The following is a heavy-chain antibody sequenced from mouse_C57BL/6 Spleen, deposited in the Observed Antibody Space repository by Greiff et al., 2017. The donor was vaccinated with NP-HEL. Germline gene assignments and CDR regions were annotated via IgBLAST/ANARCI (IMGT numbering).Heavy chain of an antibody. V-gene: IGHV1-81*01. CDR2: IYPRSGNT. CDR1: GYTFTSYG. CDR3: ARSHYGSSRDAMDY. D-gene: IGHD1-1*01. Sequence: VQLQQSGAELARPGASVKLSCKASGYTFTSYGISWVKQRTGQGLEWIGEIYPRSGNTYYNEKFKGKATLTADKSSSTAYMELRSLTSEDSAVYFCARSHYGSSRDAMDYWGQGTSVTVSS. J-gene: IGHJ4*01.